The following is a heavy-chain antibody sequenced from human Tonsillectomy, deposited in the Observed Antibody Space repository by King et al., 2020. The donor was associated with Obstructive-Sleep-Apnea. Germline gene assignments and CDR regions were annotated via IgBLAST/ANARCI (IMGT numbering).Heavy chain of an antibody. J-gene: IGHJ4*02. CDR3: ARDVVEYCSGGSCSYFDY. Sequence: QLVQSGGGLVKPGGSLRLSCAASGFTFTYYSMNWVRQAPGKGLEWVSSISSTSTYIYYADSVKGRFTISRDNAKNSLSLHMNSLRAEDTAVYYCARDVVEYCSGGSCSYFDYWGQGTLVTVSS. CDR1: GFTFTYYS. V-gene: IGHV3-21*01. CDR2: ISSTSTYI. D-gene: IGHD2-15*01.